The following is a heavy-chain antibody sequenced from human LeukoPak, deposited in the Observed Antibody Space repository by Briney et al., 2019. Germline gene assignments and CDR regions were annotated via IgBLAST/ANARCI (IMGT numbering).Heavy chain of an antibody. CDR3: ARGFSSGWHLGTGFDP. V-gene: IGHV1-18*01. Sequence: GASVKVSCKASGYTFTSYGISWVRQAPGQGLEWMGWTSAYNGNTNYAQKLQGRVTMTTDTSTSTVYMELNSLRSDDTAVYFCARGFSSGWHLGTGFDPWGQGTLVTVSS. CDR2: TSAYNGNT. J-gene: IGHJ5*02. CDR1: GYTFTSYG. D-gene: IGHD3-22*01.